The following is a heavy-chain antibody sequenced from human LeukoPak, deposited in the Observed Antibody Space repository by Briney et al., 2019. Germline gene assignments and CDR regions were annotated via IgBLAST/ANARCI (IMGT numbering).Heavy chain of an antibody. J-gene: IGHJ4*02. Sequence: QPGGSLRLSCAASGFTFSSYSMNWVRQAPGKGLEWVSSISSSSSYIYYADSVKGRFTISRDNAKNSLYLQMNSLRAEDTAVYYCARDVLVGATTPDDYWGQGTLVTVSS. V-gene: IGHV3-21*01. CDR1: GFTFSSYS. CDR2: ISSSSSYI. D-gene: IGHD1-26*01. CDR3: ARDVLVGATTPDDY.